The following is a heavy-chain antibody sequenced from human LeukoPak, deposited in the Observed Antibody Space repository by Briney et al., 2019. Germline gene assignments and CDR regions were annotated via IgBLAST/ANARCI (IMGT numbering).Heavy chain of an antibody. CDR3: ASLRERSYYARGFDY. D-gene: IGHD3-3*01. J-gene: IGHJ4*02. CDR1: GGSISSSSYY. CDR2: IYYSGGT. V-gene: IGHV4-39*01. Sequence: SETLSLTCTVSGGSISSSSYYWGWIRQPPGKGLEWIGSIYYSGGTYYNPSLKSRVTISVDTSKNQFSLKLSSVTAANTAVYYCASLRERSYYARGFDYWGQGTLVTVSS.